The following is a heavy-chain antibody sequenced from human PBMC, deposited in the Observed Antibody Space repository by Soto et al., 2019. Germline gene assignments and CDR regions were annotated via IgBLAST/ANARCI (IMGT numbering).Heavy chain of an antibody. J-gene: IGHJ3*02. CDR3: ARVERGTATTVVDAFDI. V-gene: IGHV4-34*01. Sequence: QVQLQQWGAGLLKPSETLSLTCAVYGGFVTSGSYYWSWIRQPPGKGLEWIGEMSHSGGTHFNPSLKSRVTISVDTSKNQFTLKRRSVTAADTALYYCARVERGTATTVVDAFDIWGPGTMVTVSS. CDR2: MSHSGGT. D-gene: IGHD1-1*01. CDR1: GGFVTSGSYY.